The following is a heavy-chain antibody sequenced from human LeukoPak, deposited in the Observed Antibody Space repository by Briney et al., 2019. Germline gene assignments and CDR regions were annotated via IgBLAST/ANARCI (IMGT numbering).Heavy chain of an antibody. Sequence: GGSLRLSCAASGFILNDYGMHWVRQAPGKGLEWVADIWFDKNQHFADSVKGRFAISRDNSKNTVYLQINSLRAEDTALYYCARAPYSSGWYGEVYYYYGMDVWGQGTTVTVSS. CDR3: ARAPYSSGWYGEVYYYYGMDV. CDR2: IWFDKNQ. D-gene: IGHD6-19*01. V-gene: IGHV3-33*01. CDR1: GFILNDYG. J-gene: IGHJ6*02.